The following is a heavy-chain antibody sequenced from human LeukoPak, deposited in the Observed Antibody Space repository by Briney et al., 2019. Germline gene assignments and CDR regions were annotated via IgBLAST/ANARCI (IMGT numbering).Heavy chain of an antibody. V-gene: IGHV3-7*01. D-gene: IGHD3-10*01. CDR2: IKQDGSER. Sequence: GGSLRLSCEASGFIMSVYWMSWVRQAPGKGLEWVGNIKQDGSERNYVDSVKGRFTISRDNAKKSLYLQMNSLRAEDTAVYYCAREQKYVSGSLGAFDIWGQGTMVTVSS. J-gene: IGHJ3*02. CDR3: AREQKYVSGSLGAFDI. CDR1: GFIMSVYW.